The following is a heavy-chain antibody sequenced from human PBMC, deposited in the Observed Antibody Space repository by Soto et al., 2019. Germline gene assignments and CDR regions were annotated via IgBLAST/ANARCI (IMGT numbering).Heavy chain of an antibody. CDR1: GFTFSNYA. J-gene: IGHJ4*02. V-gene: IGHV3-23*01. Sequence: EVQLLESAGGLVQPGGSLRLSCAASGFTFSNYAMSWVRQAPGKGLEWVSAISGSGGSTYYADSVKGRFTISRDNSKNTLFLQMNSLKAEDTALYYCAKVAWEGGYGSSLLGYFDYWGQGTLVTVSS. CDR2: ISGSGGST. D-gene: IGHD5-12*01. CDR3: AKVAWEGGYGSSLLGYFDY.